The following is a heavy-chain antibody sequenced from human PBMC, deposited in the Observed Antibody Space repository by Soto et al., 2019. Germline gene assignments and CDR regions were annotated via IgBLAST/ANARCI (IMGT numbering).Heavy chain of an antibody. D-gene: IGHD5-12*01. CDR3: ARVREGQMATLYYFDY. V-gene: IGHV4-59*01. J-gene: IGHJ4*02. CDR2: IYYSGST. CDR1: GGSIVSYY. Sequence: SETLSLTCTVSGGSIVSYYCIFIRHAPVRGREWIVYIYYSGSTNYNPSLKSRVTISVDTSKNQFSLKLSSVTAADTAVYYCARVREGQMATLYYFDYWGQGTLVTVSS.